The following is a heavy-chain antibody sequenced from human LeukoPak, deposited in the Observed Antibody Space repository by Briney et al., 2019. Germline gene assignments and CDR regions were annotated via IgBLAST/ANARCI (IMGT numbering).Heavy chain of an antibody. CDR2: ISSSSSTI. Sequence: HAGGSLRLSCAASGFTFSSYSMNWVRQAPGKGLEWVSYISSSSSTIYYVDSVKGRFTISRDNAKNSLYLQMNSLRAVDTAVYYCARDQKDSSGWYEDDYWGQGTLVTVSS. J-gene: IGHJ4*02. V-gene: IGHV3-48*01. CDR3: ARDQKDSSGWYEDDY. CDR1: GFTFSSYS. D-gene: IGHD6-19*01.